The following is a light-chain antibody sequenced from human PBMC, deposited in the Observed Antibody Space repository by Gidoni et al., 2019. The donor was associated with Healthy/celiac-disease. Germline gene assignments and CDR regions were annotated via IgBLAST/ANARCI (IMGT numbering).Light chain of an antibody. Sequence: SSELTQDPAVSVAFGQTVRITCQGDSLRSDYASWYQQKPGQAPGLVIYGKNNRPSGIPDRFSGSSSGNTASVTITGAQAEDEADYYCNSRDSSGNLVVFGGGTKLTVL. CDR1: SLRSDY. CDR3: NSRDSSGNLVV. CDR2: GKN. V-gene: IGLV3-19*01. J-gene: IGLJ2*01.